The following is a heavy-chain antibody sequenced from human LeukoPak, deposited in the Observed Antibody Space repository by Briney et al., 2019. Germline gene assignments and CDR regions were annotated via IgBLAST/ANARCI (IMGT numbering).Heavy chain of an antibody. V-gene: IGHV4-59*08. Sequence: SQTLSLTCTVSGGSISSYYWSWIRQPPGKGLEWIGYIYYSGSTNYNPSLKSRVTISVDTSKNQFSLKLSSVTAADTAVYYCARAPTIAVAGTFDYWGQGTLVTVSS. CDR2: IYYSGST. CDR3: ARAPTIAVAGTFDY. D-gene: IGHD6-19*01. J-gene: IGHJ4*02. CDR1: GGSISSYY.